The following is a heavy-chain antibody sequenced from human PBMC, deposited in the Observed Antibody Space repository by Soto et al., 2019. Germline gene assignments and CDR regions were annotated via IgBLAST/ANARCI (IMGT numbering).Heavy chain of an antibody. CDR3: ARGASSGFEYWYFDL. V-gene: IGHV1-69*01. J-gene: IGHJ2*01. D-gene: IGHD5-12*01. CDR1: GGSFSKKA. CDR2: INTKFGAT. Sequence: QVQLVQSGAELKKPGSSVKVSCEASGGSFSKKAISWLRQAPGQGLEWMGGINTKFGATNYAPKFQGRITITADESKNKVYMTLSTVTFEDTAVYYCARGASSGFEYWYFDLWGRGTLVSVSS.